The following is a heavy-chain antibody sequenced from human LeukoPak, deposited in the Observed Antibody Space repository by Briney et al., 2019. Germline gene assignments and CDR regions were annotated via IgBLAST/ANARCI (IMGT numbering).Heavy chain of an antibody. D-gene: IGHD3-22*01. J-gene: IGHJ3*02. CDR3: ARGGAYYYDSSGYLFDI. Sequence: PGGSLRLSCAASGFTFSSYAMSWVRQAPGKGLEWVSYISSSGSTIYYADSVKGRFTISRDNAKNSLYLQMNSLRAEDTAVYYCARGGAYYYDSSGYLFDIWGQGTMVTVSS. CDR1: GFTFSSYA. CDR2: ISSSGSTI. V-gene: IGHV3-48*04.